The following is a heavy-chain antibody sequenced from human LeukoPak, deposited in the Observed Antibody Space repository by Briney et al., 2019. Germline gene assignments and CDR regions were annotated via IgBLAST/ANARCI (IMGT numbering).Heavy chain of an antibody. J-gene: IGHJ5*02. CDR1: GFIFNNYI. V-gene: IGHV3-21*01. Sequence: GGSLRLSCAVSGFIFNNYIMNWARQAPGKGPEWVSSITGSGSFVYYADSVKGRFTISRDNAKNSLFLQMNSLRAEDTAVYYCARDSSGPWFDPWGQGTLVTVSS. D-gene: IGHD6-6*01. CDR3: ARDSSGPWFDP. CDR2: ITGSGSFV.